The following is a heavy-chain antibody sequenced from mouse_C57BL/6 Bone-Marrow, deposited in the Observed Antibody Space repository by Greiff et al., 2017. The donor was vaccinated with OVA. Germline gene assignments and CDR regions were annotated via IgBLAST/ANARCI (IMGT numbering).Heavy chain of an antibody. D-gene: IGHD1-1*01. CDR1: GYTFTSYG. CDR2: ISPRSGNT. CDR3: ARDITTVVADFDY. Sequence: QVQLQQSGAELARPGASVKLSCKASGYTFTSYGISWVKQRTGQGLEWIGEISPRSGNTYYNEKFTGNATLTADKSYSTAYMELRSLTSEDSAVYFCARDITTVVADFDYWGQGTTLTVSS. J-gene: IGHJ2*01. V-gene: IGHV1-81*01.